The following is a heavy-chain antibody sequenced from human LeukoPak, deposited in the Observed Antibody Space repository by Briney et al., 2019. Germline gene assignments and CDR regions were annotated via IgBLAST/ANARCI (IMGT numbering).Heavy chain of an antibody. Sequence: SETLSLTCTVSGGSISTYYWSWIRQPPGKGLEWIGYIFHSGNTNYNPSLKSRVTISVDTSKNQFSLKLSSVTAADTAVYYCARSAGSGSYYPFDYWGQGTLVTVSS. V-gene: IGHV4-59*08. D-gene: IGHD3-10*01. J-gene: IGHJ4*02. CDR2: IFHSGNT. CDR3: ARSAGSGSYYPFDY. CDR1: GGSISTYY.